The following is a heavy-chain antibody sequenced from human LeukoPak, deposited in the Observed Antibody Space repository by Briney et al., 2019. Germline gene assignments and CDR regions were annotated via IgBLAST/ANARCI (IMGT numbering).Heavy chain of an antibody. CDR1: GGTFSSYA. J-gene: IGHJ3*02. CDR3: ARGPLRFLDPHAFDI. D-gene: IGHD3-3*01. Sequence: ASVKVSCKAYGGTFSSYAISWVRQAPGQGLEWMGGIIPIFGTANYAQKFQGRVTITTDESTSTAYMELSSLRSEDTAVYYCARGPLRFLDPHAFDIWGQGTMVTVSS. CDR2: IIPIFGTA. V-gene: IGHV1-69*05.